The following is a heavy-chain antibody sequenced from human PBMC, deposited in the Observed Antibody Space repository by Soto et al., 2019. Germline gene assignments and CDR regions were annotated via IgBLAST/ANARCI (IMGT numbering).Heavy chain of an antibody. CDR1: GASIAVGDYY. D-gene: IGHD6-25*01. CDR2: VYSSGST. Sequence: PSETLSLTCIVSGASIAVGDYYLSWIRQPPGKGLEWIGYVYSSGSTYHNPTLKSRLTISVDTSRNQFSLKLTSVTAADTAIYYCARCQRDFFDPWGQGTLFTVSS. V-gene: IGHV4-30-4*01. CDR3: ARCQRDFFDP. J-gene: IGHJ5*02.